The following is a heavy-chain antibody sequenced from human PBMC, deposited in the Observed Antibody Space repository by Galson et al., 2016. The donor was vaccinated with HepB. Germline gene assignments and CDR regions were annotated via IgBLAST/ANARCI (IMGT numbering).Heavy chain of an antibody. CDR2: MNPNSGNI. CDR3: ARGGGMGV. V-gene: IGHV1-8*01. J-gene: IGHJ6*02. CDR1: GDTFTSYD. Sequence: SVKVSCKASGDTFTSYDINWVRQATGQGLEWMGWMNPNSGNIGYAQKFQVRFTMTRNTSINTAYMELSSLTSEDTAVYYCARGGGMGVWGQGTTVTVSS.